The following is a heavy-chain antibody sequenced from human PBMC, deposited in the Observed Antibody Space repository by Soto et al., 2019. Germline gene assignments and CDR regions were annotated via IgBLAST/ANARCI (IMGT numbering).Heavy chain of an antibody. J-gene: IGHJ4*02. D-gene: IGHD6-19*01. Sequence: QVQLVQSGAEVKKPGSSVKVSCKASGGTFSSYTISWVRQAPGQGLELVGRIIPILGIATYAQKFQGRVTITADKSTSTAYVELSSLRSEDTAVYYGALRYSSGWNYFVYWGQGTLVTVSS. CDR2: IIPILGIA. CDR3: ALRYSSGWNYFVY. V-gene: IGHV1-69*02. CDR1: GGTFSSYT.